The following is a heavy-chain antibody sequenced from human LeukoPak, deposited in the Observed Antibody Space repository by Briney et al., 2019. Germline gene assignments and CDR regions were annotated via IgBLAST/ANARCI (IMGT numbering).Heavy chain of an antibody. CDR3: ITAKSTGITVPFDY. D-gene: IGHD1-14*01. V-gene: IGHV3-30*02. CDR1: GFTFSSYG. J-gene: IGHJ4*02. Sequence: GGSLRLSCAASGFTFSSYGMHWVRQAPGKGLEWVAFIRYDGSNEYYADSVKGRFTISRDNSKNTLYLQMNSLRAEDTAVYYCITAKSTGITVPFDYWGQGILVTVSS. CDR2: IRYDGSNE.